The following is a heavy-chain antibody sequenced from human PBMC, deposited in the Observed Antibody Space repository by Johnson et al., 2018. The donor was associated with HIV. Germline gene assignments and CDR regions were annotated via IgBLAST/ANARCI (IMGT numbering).Heavy chain of an antibody. CDR2: VCRGGST. CDR3: ARGGTESVGYHPAAHFLSAFDI. Sequence: VQLVESGGGLVQPGGSLRLSCAASGFTVSSNYMSWVRQAPGQGLEWVSVVCRGGSTYYADSEKGRFTVSRDNSKNTLYLQMNSLGVEDTAIYYCARGGTESVGYHPAAHFLSAFDIWGQGTMVTVSS. D-gene: IGHD1-7*01. J-gene: IGHJ3*02. CDR1: GFTVSSNY. V-gene: IGHV3-66*02.